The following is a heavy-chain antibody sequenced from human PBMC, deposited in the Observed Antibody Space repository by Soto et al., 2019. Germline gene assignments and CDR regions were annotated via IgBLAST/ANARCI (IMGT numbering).Heavy chain of an antibody. V-gene: IGHV4-39*01. Sequence: SETLSLTCTVSGGSISSSSYYWGWIRQPPGKGLEWIGSIYYSGSTYYNPSLKSRVTISVDTSKNQFSLKLSSVTAADTAVYYCARVRRYCSSTSCQIDYWGQGTLVTVSS. D-gene: IGHD2-2*01. CDR2: IYYSGST. CDR1: GGSISSSSYY. CDR3: ARVRRYCSSTSCQIDY. J-gene: IGHJ4*02.